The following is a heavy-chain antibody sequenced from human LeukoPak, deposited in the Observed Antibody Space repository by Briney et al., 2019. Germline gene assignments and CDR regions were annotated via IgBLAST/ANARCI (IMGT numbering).Heavy chain of an antibody. Sequence: GGSLRLSCAATGFTFSSHNMNWVRQAPGRGLEWISYITTGSSTIKYADSVKGRFTISRDNTKSSLYLQMNSLRAEDTAVYYCARDRGAVGGLLSYHFYYMDVWGKGTPVTVS. CDR2: ITTGSSTI. V-gene: IGHV3-48*01. CDR1: GFTFSSHN. CDR3: ARDRGAVGGLLSYHFYYMDV. D-gene: IGHD3-16*01. J-gene: IGHJ6*03.